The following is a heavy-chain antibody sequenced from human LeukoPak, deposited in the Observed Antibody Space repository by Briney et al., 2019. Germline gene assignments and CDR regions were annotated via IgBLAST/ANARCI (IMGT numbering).Heavy chain of an antibody. CDR1: GYTFTGYY. V-gene: IGHV1-2*06. D-gene: IGHD3-22*01. Sequence: GASVKVSCKASGYTFTGYYMHWVRQAPGQGLEWMGRINPNSGGTNYAQKFQGRVTMTRDTSISTAYMELSRPRSDYTAVYYCARARVDSSGYYFTEPVDYWGQGTLVTVSS. CDR2: INPNSGGT. CDR3: ARARVDSSGYYFTEPVDY. J-gene: IGHJ4*02.